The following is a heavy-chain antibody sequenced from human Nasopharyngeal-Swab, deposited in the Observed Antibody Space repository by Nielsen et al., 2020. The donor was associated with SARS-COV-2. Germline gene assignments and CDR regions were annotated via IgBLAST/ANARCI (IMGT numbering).Heavy chain of an antibody. CDR3: AFVDTTLLGYYYSGMDV. CDR2: ISGSGGGT. V-gene: IGHV3-23*01. CDR1: GFSFRNYV. J-gene: IGHJ6*02. Sequence: GESLKISCAASGFSFRNYVLSWVRPAPGKGLEWVSSISGSGGGTQYADSVKGRFTISRDNSKNTLLLQMNSLRAEDTAVYYCAFVDTTLLGYYYSGMDVWGQGTTVTVSS. D-gene: IGHD5-18*01.